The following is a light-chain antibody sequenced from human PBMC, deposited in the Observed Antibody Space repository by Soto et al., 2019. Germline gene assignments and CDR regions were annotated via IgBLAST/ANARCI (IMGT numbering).Light chain of an antibody. Sequence: QLLLTQPPSVSGAPGQRVTISCTGTSSNIGAGYDVHWYQHLPGTAPKLLIYGNNDRPSGVPDRFSGSKSGTSASLAITGLQAEDEADYYCQSYDTSLSGSVFGRGTKLTVL. CDR3: QSYDTSLSGSV. CDR2: GNN. V-gene: IGLV1-40*01. J-gene: IGLJ2*01. CDR1: SSNIGAGYD.